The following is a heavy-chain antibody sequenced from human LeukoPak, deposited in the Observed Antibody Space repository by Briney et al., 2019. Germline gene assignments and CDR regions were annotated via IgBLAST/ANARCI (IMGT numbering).Heavy chain of an antibody. CDR3: ARGGKARVVVVPAAIDY. J-gene: IGHJ4*02. V-gene: IGHV4-34*01. Sequence: SETLSLTCAVYGGSFSGYYWSWIRQPPGKGLEWIGEINHSGSTNYSPSLKSRVTISVDTSKNQFSLKLSSVTAADTAVYYCARGGKARVVVVPAAIDYWGQGTLVTVSS. D-gene: IGHD2-2*01. CDR1: GGSFSGYY. CDR2: INHSGST.